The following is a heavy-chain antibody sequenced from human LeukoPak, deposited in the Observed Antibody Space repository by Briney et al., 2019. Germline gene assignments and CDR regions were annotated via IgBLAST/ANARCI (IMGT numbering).Heavy chain of an antibody. V-gene: IGHV3-48*01. CDR2: ISISSSTI. Sequence: GGSLRLACAASVFTFSSYSMHWVRQAPAKGLEWVSYISISSSTIYYAGSVKGRFTISRDNAKNSLYLQMNSLRAEDTAVYYCARIGRISDYWGQGTLVTVSS. CDR3: ARIGRISDY. CDR1: VFTFSSYS. J-gene: IGHJ4*02.